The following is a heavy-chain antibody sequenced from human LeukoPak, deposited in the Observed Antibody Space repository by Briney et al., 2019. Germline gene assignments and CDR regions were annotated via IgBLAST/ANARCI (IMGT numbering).Heavy chain of an antibody. V-gene: IGHV4-39*01. J-gene: IGHJ4*02. D-gene: IGHD2-2*01. CDR2: IYYSGST. CDR1: GGSFSGYY. CDR3: ARQFGSNLGPAFDY. Sequence: SETLSLTCAVYGGSFSGYYWSWIRQPPGKGLEWIGSIYYSGSTYYNPSLKSRVTISVDTSKNQFSLKLSSVTAADTAVYHCARQFGSNLGPAFDYWGQGTLVTVSS.